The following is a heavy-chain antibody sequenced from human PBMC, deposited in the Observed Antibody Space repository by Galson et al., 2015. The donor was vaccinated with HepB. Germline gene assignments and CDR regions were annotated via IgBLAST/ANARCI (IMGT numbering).Heavy chain of an antibody. D-gene: IGHD1-26*01. CDR3: ATSATIHY. V-gene: IGHV3-74*01. CDR1: GLTFSTYW. J-gene: IGHJ4*02. Sequence: SLRLPCAASGLTFSTYWKHWVRQAPGKGLVWVARINRDGSSTSYADSVKGRFTISRANAKSTLYLQMNSLRAEYTAVYYCATSATIHYWGQGTLVTVSS. CDR2: INRDGSST.